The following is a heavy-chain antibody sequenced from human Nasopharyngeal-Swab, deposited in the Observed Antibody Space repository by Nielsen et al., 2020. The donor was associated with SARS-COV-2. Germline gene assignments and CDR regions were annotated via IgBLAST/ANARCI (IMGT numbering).Heavy chain of an antibody. V-gene: IGHV3-30*03. D-gene: IGHD2-2*01. J-gene: IGHJ4*02. Sequence: GGSLRLSCAASGFTFSSYGMHWVRQAPGKGLEWVALISFDGSKTYYTDSVKGRFTISRDNSRSTLYLQMSSLRAEDTAVYYCARDMRGAFDYWGQGTLVTVSS. CDR1: GFTFSSYG. CDR2: ISFDGSKT. CDR3: ARDMRGAFDY.